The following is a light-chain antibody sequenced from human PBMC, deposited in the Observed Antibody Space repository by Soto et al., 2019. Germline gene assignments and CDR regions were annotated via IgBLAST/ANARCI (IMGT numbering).Light chain of an antibody. Sequence: DIQMTQSPSTLSASVGDRVTITCRASQSISSWLAWYQQKPGKAANLLIYDASSLETGVPSRFSGSGSGTEFTLTISRLQPDDFAMYYCQQYNSYSWTFGQGTKVEIK. V-gene: IGKV1-5*01. CDR3: QQYNSYSWT. CDR2: DAS. CDR1: QSISSW. J-gene: IGKJ1*01.